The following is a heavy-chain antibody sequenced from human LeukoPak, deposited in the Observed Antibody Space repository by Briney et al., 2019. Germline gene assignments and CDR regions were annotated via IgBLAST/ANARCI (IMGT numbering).Heavy chain of an antibody. V-gene: IGHV1-18*01. CDR2: ISAYNGNT. D-gene: IGHD2-2*02. Sequence: ASVKVSCKASGYTFTSCGISWVRQAPGQGLEWMGWISAYNGNTKYAQKLQGRVTMTTDTSTSTAYMELRSLRSDDTAVYYCAREDLCTSGSCYKPFDIWGQGTMVTVSS. J-gene: IGHJ3*02. CDR3: AREDLCTSGSCYKPFDI. CDR1: GYTFTSCG.